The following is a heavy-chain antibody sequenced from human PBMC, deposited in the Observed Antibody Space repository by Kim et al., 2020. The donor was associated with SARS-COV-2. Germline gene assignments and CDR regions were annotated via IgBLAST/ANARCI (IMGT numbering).Heavy chain of an antibody. CDR3: GKDAGVDFSINY. Sequence: YYADCVRRRVTISRHNSKNKVYLQMDSLSAEDTAVNYAGKDAGVDFSINYWGQGTLVTVSS. D-gene: IGHD5-12*01. J-gene: IGHJ4*02. V-gene: IGHV3-30*02.